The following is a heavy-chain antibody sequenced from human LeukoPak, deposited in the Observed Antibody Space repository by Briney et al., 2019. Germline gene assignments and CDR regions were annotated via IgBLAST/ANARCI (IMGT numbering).Heavy chain of an antibody. Sequence: SETLSLTCTVSGGSISSSSYYWGWIRQPPGKGLEWIGRIYYSGSTYYNPSLKSRVTISVDTSKNQFSLKLSSVTAADTAVYYCANIYYYDSSGYRYYFDYWGQGTLVTVSS. D-gene: IGHD3-22*01. V-gene: IGHV4-39*07. CDR1: GGSISSSSYY. CDR3: ANIYYYDSSGYRYYFDY. CDR2: IYYSGST. J-gene: IGHJ4*02.